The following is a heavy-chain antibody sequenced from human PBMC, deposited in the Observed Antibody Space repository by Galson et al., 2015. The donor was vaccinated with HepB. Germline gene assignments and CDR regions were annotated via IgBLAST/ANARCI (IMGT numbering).Heavy chain of an antibody. CDR2: ISDSSTI. CDR1: GFIFRSYS. V-gene: IGHV3-48*02. Sequence: SLRLSCAASGFIFRSYSMNWVRQAPGKGLEWVSYISDSSTIYYADSVKGRFTISRDNAKNSLYLQMNSLRDEDTAVYYCARDRLGYYGMDVWGQGTTVTVSS. D-gene: IGHD6-19*01. CDR3: ARDRLGYYGMDV. J-gene: IGHJ6*02.